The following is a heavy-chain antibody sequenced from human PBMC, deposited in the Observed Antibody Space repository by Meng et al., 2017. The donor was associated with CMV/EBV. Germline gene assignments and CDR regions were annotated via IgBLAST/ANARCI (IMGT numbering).Heavy chain of an antibody. CDR2: IIPTLGIA. D-gene: IGHD2-2*01. Sequence: SAKVSCKASGGTFSSYAISWVRQATGQGLEWMGGIIPTLGIANYAQKSQGRVTIIADKSTSTAYMELSSLRSEDTAVYYCARVECKGYCSSTAGSDYAFDIWGQGTMVTVSS. V-gene: IGHV1-69*10. J-gene: IGHJ3*02. CDR1: GGTFSSYA. CDR3: ARVECKGYCSSTAGSDYAFDI.